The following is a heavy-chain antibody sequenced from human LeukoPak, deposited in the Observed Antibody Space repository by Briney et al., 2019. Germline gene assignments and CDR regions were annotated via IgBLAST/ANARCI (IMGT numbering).Heavy chain of an antibody. Sequence: GGSLRLSCAASGFSFRNYAISWVRQAPGKGLEWVSSISGSGGSTYSADSVKGRFTISRENSNNTLYLQMNSLRADDTAMYYCAKDSEASITPLSAFDIWGQGTMVTVSS. V-gene: IGHV3-23*01. CDR1: GFSFRNYA. CDR3: AKDSEASITPLSAFDI. D-gene: IGHD4-23*01. CDR2: ISGSGGST. J-gene: IGHJ3*02.